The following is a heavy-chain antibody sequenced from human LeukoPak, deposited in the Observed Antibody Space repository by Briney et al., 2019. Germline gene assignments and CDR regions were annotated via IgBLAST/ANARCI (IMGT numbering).Heavy chain of an antibody. D-gene: IGHD2-8*01. Sequence: GGSLRLSCAASRFTFSSYWMTWVRQAPGKGLEWVANTKQDGSEAYYVDSVKGRFTVSRDNAKNSLYLQLNSLGAEDTAVYYCATRYCTIPACRASSYHCMDNWGKGTTVTVSS. J-gene: IGHJ6*03. CDR3: ATRYCTIPACRASSYHCMDN. V-gene: IGHV3-7*01. CDR1: RFTFSSYW. CDR2: TKQDGSEA.